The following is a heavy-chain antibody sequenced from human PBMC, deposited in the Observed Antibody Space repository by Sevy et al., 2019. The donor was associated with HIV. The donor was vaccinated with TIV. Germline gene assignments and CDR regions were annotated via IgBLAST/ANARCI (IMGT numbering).Heavy chain of an antibody. CDR2: IYYSGST. D-gene: IGHD3-10*01. V-gene: IGHV4-59*01. CDR3: VRGGVWFGQLYYFDY. CDR1: GGSISSYY. Sequence: SETLSLTCTVSGGSISSYYWSWIRQPPGKGLEWTGYIYYSGSTNYNPSLKSRVTISVDTSKNQFSLKLSSVTAADTAVYYCVRGGVWFGQLYYFDYWGQGTLVTVSS. J-gene: IGHJ4*02.